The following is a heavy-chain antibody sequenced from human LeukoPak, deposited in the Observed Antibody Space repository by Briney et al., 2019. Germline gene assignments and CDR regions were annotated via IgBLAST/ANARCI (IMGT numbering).Heavy chain of an antibody. Sequence: SETLSLTCTVSGGSIRSSYYYWGWIRQPPGKGLEWIGYIYYSGSTYYNPSLKSRVTISVDTSKNQFSLKLSSVTAADTAVYYCARDRHDYSNYFDYWGQGTLVTVSS. CDR3: ARDRHDYSNYFDY. D-gene: IGHD4-11*01. J-gene: IGHJ4*02. CDR2: IYYSGST. V-gene: IGHV4-30-4*08. CDR1: GGSIRSSYYY.